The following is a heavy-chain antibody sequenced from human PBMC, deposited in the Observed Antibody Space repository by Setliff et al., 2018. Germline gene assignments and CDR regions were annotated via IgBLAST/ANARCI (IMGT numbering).Heavy chain of an antibody. Sequence: GESLTISCKGSGYSFTDYWIGWVRQMPGEGLEWVALISATGGATYYADSVKGRFTTFRDNSKNSLYLQMNDLRAEDTAVYYCAKDLASWSPDRWGLGTLVTVSS. J-gene: IGHJ4*02. CDR1: GYSFTDYW. CDR2: ISATGGAT. D-gene: IGHD3-3*01. CDR3: AKDLASWSPDR. V-gene: IGHV3-23*01.